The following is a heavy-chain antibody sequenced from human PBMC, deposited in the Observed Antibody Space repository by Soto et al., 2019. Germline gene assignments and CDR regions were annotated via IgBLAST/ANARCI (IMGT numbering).Heavy chain of an antibody. D-gene: IGHD1-26*01. J-gene: IGHJ4*02. V-gene: IGHV5-10-1*01. CDR3: ARHAQCRYSGYHNQSDY. Sequence: GESLKISCKGSGYSFTSYWISWVRQMPGKGLEWMGRIDPSDSYTNYSPSFQGHATISADKSISTAYLQWSSLKASDTAMYYCARHAQCRYSGYHNQSDYRGQGTLGTGSS. CDR1: GYSFTSYW. CDR2: IDPSDSYT.